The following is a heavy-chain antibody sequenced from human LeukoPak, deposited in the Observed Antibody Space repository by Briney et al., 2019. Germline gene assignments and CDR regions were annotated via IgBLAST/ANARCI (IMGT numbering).Heavy chain of an antibody. CDR3: ASLHYGPTPDWFDP. CDR1: GYTFTGYY. CDR2: INPNSGGT. V-gene: IGHV1-2*02. J-gene: IGHJ5*02. D-gene: IGHD4-17*01. Sequence: ASVKVSCKASGYTFTGYYMHRVRQAPGQGLDWMGWINPNSGGTNYAQKFQGRVTMTRDTSISTAYMELSRLRSDDTAVYYCASLHYGPTPDWFDPWGQGTLVTVSS.